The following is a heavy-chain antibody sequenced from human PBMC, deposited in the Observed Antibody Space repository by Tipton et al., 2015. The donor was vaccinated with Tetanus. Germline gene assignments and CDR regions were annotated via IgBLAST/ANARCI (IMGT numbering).Heavy chain of an antibody. Sequence: SLRLSCTTSGFTFGDYAMSWFRQAPGKGLEWVSSISGSGGSTYYADSVKGRFTISRDNSKNTLYLQMNSLRAEDTAVYYCAKEGLSAFDYWGQGTLVSVSS. J-gene: IGHJ4*02. CDR1: GFTFGDYA. CDR3: AKEGLSAFDY. CDR2: ISGSGGST. V-gene: IGHV3-23*01. D-gene: IGHD6-13*01.